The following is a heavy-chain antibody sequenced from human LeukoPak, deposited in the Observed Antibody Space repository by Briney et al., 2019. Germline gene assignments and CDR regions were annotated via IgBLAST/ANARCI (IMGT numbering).Heavy chain of an antibody. J-gene: IGHJ3*02. CDR3: ARRQTRNCGGDCLAAFDI. CDR2: ISYSGST. CDR1: GDSITRDTYY. D-gene: IGHD2-21*02. Sequence: PSETLSLTCTVSGDSITRDTYYWGWIRQPPGKGLEWIGGISYSGSTYYSPSLESRVTISVDTSRSQVSLDLNSVTAADTAVYYCARRQTRNCGGDCLAAFDIWGRGTMVTVSS. V-gene: IGHV4-39*01.